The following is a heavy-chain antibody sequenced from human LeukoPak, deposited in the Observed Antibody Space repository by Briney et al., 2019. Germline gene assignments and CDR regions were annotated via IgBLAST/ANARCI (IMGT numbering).Heavy chain of an antibody. CDR1: GFTFSTYA. CDR2: ISGSGGRT. Sequence: GGSLRLSCAASGFTFSTYAMSWVRQAPGKGLEWVSTISGSGGRTYYADSVKGRFTISRDNSKNTLYLQMNSLRAEDTAVYYCAKDRVSDQRDAFDIWGQGTMVTVCS. J-gene: IGHJ3*02. V-gene: IGHV3-23*01. D-gene: IGHD2-2*01. CDR3: AKDRVSDQRDAFDI.